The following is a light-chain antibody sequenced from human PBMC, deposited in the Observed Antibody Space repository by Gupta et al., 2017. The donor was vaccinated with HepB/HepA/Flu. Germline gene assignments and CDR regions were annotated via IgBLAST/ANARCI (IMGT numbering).Light chain of an antibody. Sequence: QSALTQPASVSGSPGQPLTISYTGTSSDVGGYNYVSWYQQHPGKAPKLMIYDVSNRPSGVSNRFSGSKSGNKASLTISGLQAEDEADYYCSSYTSSSTRVFGGGTKLTVL. CDR3: SSYTSSSTRV. V-gene: IGLV2-14*03. CDR1: SSDVGGYNY. CDR2: DVS. J-gene: IGLJ2*01.